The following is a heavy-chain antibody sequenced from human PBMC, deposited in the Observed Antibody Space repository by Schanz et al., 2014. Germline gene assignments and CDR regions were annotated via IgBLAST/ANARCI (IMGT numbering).Heavy chain of an antibody. J-gene: IGHJ4*01. CDR3: ARDRGIFYFDH. D-gene: IGHD3-3*01. Sequence: VQLVHSEGELKKPGASVKVSCKTSGYTFTDYYIHWVRQAPGQGLEWMGWIDPRSGDTTYAQKFEGRVTMTRDTSISTVSMELNSLKSDDTAVYYCARDRGIFYFDHWGQGTLVTVSS. CDR2: IDPRSGDT. CDR1: GYTFTDYY. V-gene: IGHV1-2*02.